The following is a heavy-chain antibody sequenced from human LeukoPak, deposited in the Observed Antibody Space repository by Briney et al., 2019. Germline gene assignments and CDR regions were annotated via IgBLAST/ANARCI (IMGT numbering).Heavy chain of an antibody. CDR2: VSWNSGTK. Sequence: GGSLRLSCAASGFTFDDYAMHWVRQAPGKGLEWVSGVSWNSGTKGYADSVKGRFTISRDNAKNSLYLQMNSLRGEDAALYYCAVLHYYAMDVWGQGTTVTVSS. D-gene: IGHD2-8*01. V-gene: IGHV3-9*01. CDR1: GFTFDDYA. CDR3: AVLHYYAMDV. J-gene: IGHJ6*02.